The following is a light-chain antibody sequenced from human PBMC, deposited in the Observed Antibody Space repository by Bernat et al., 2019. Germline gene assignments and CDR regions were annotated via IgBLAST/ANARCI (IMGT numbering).Light chain of an antibody. CDR2: DVT. Sequence: QSALTPPASVSGSPGQSITISCTGTSSDVGAYNYVSWFQQHPDKAPKLMLYDVTNRPSGVSYRFSGSKSGNTASLTISGLQAEDEADYYCVSYTTSSTFVFGTGTKVTVL. CDR3: VSYTTSSTFV. J-gene: IGLJ1*01. CDR1: SSDVGAYNY. V-gene: IGLV2-14*03.